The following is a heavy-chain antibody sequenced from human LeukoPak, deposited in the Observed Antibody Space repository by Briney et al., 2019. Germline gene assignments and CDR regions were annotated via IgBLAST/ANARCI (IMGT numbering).Heavy chain of an antibody. CDR3: ARDAGWGYYDL. CDR2: INPAGRDT. D-gene: IGHD1-26*01. Sequence: PGGSLRLSCEGSGFTFSDYWMGWVRQAPGKGLEWVANINPAGRDTYYVDSVKGRFAISRDYASNSVFLQMDSLRAEDTSVYYCARDAGWGYYDLWGQGTPVTVSS. CDR1: GFTFSDYW. J-gene: IGHJ4*02. V-gene: IGHV3-7*01.